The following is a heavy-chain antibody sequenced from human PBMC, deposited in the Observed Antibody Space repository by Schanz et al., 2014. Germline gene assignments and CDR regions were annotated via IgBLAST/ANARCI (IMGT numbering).Heavy chain of an antibody. CDR1: GFTFSNYS. CDR2: ISDSGDST. CDR3: AKVAPAATYLDS. Sequence: EVQLVESGGGLVKPGGSLRLSCAASGFTFSNYSMNWVRQAPGKGLEWVSDISDSGDSTHYADSVKGRFTISRDNAKNSLFLQMNSLSAEDTAVYYCAKVAPAATYLDSWGQGTLVTVTS. D-gene: IGHD2-2*01. V-gene: IGHV3-21*05. J-gene: IGHJ4*02.